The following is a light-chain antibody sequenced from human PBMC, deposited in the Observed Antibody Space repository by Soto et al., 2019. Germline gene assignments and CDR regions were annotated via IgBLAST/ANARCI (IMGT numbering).Light chain of an antibody. CDR1: QSVSGD. CDR2: GAS. J-gene: IGKJ4*01. V-gene: IGKV3-15*01. Sequence: EIVMTQSPATLSVSLGVRATLSCRASQSVSGDLAWYQHKPDQGPRLLIYGASTRAPAIPARFSGSGSATDFTLTISSLQSEDFAIYYCQQYNEWPLTFGGGTKVELK. CDR3: QQYNEWPLT.